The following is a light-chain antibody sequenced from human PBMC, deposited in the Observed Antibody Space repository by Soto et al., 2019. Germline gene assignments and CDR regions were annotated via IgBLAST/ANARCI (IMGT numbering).Light chain of an antibody. J-gene: IGLJ2*01. CDR2: RND. CDR3: AAWDNDLSGVI. Sequence: QSVLTQPPSASGTPGQRITIACSGSYSNIGTNYVYWYQHLSGAAPKLLIYRNDQRPLGVPDRFSGSKSGTSVSLAISGLLSEDEADYYCAAWDNDLSGVIFGGGTKVTVL. V-gene: IGLV1-47*01. CDR1: YSNIGTNY.